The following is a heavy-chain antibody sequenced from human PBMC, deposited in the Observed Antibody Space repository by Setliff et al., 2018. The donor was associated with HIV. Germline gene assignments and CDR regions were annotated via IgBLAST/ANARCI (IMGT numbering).Heavy chain of an antibody. Sequence: PSETLSLTCAVYGGPFSGYYWSWIRQPPGKGLEWIGEINQSGSTNYNPSLKSRATKSVDRSKNQFSLKLSSVTAADTAVYYCARVRMGGYFDFWGQGTLVTVSS. D-gene: IGHD3-16*01. V-gene: IGHV4-34*01. CDR2: INQSGST. J-gene: IGHJ4*02. CDR3: ARVRMGGYFDF. CDR1: GGPFSGYY.